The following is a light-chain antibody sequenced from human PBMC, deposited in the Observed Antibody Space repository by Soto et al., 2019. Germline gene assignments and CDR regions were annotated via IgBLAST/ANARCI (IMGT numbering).Light chain of an antibody. J-gene: IGKJ5*01. CDR3: QQSFAIPNT. Sequence: DIQMTQSPSSLSASVGDRVTITCRASQSITTYLNWFHQKSGKAPKVLIYGASSLQSGVPSRFSGSGTGADFTLTITNLQPEDSATYFCQQSFAIPNTFGQGTRREIK. V-gene: IGKV1-39*01. CDR2: GAS. CDR1: QSITTY.